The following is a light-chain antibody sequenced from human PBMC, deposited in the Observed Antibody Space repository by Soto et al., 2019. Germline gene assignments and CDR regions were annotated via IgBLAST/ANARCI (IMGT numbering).Light chain of an antibody. Sequence: ESVLMQAAGILSMSPGERATLSCRASQSVSNNYLAWYQQKPGQAPRLLIYGASNRATGIPDRFSGSGSGTDFTLTISSLAPEDFEVYYCQQYGIPGTLRQGTKVDIK. CDR1: QSVSNNY. V-gene: IGKV3-20*01. CDR2: GAS. CDR3: QQYGIPGT. J-gene: IGKJ1*01.